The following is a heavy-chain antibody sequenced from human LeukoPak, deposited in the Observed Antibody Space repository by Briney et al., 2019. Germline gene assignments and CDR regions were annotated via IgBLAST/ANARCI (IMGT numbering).Heavy chain of an antibody. Sequence: SETPSLTCTVSGGSISSYYWSWIRQPPGKGLEWIGYIYYSGSTNYNPSLKSRVTISVDTSKNQFSLKLSSVTAADTAVYYCAREPRRDDPYYFDYWGQGTLVTVSS. V-gene: IGHV4-59*01. CDR3: AREPRRDDPYYFDY. CDR2: IYYSGST. CDR1: GGSISSYY. D-gene: IGHD5-24*01. J-gene: IGHJ4*02.